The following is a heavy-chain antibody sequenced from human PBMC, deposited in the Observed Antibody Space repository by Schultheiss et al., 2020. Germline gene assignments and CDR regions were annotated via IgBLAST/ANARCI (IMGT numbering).Heavy chain of an antibody. Sequence: GGSLRLSCAASGFTVSINYMSWVRQAPGKGLEWISYIAFSSSPIYYADSVKGRFTISRDNAKNSLYLQMSSLKDEDTAVYFCARGLGVASRMVDYWGRGTLVTVSS. V-gene: IGHV3-48*02. CDR2: IAFSSSPI. D-gene: IGHD6-6*01. J-gene: IGHJ4*02. CDR1: GFTVSINY. CDR3: ARGLGVASRMVDY.